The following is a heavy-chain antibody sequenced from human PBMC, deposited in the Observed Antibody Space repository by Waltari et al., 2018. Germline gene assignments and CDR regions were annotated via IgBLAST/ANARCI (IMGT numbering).Heavy chain of an antibody. CDR3: ASVPVAATPDYFDY. J-gene: IGHJ4*02. CDR1: GGSISSSNW. V-gene: IGHV4-4*02. D-gene: IGHD2-15*01. Sequence: QVQLQESGPGLVKPSGTLSLTCAVSGGSISSSNWWSWVRQPPGKGLEWIGEIYHSGSTNYNPALKSRVTRSVDKSKNHFSLKLSSVTAADTAVYYCASVPVAATPDYFDYWGQGTLVTVSS. CDR2: IYHSGST.